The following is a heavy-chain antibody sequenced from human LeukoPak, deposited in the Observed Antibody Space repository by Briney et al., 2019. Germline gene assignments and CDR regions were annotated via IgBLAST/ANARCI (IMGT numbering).Heavy chain of an antibody. J-gene: IGHJ3*02. CDR1: GFTFSAYW. CDR2: IRLDGSEN. CDR3: ARRARYCTSTSCDPIGAFDI. V-gene: IGHV3-7*01. D-gene: IGHD2-2*01. Sequence: PGGSLRLSCVASGFTFSAYWMTWVRQAPGKGLDWVANIRLDGSENYYVDSVRGRFTISRDNAKNSLYLQMNSLRAEDTAVYYCARRARYCTSTSCDPIGAFDIWGQGTMVSVS.